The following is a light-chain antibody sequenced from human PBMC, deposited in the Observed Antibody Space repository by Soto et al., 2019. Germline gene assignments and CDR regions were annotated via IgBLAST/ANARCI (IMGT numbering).Light chain of an antibody. J-gene: IGKJ3*01. V-gene: IGKV3-15*01. CDR3: QQYTDWPLT. Sequence: EIVMTQSPATLSVSPGERATLSCRASLSVSSHLAWYQQKPGQAPRLLIYGASTRATGVPARFSASGSGTAFTLTISSLQSEDFAFYYCQQYTDWPLTFGPGTKVDIK. CDR1: LSVSSH. CDR2: GAS.